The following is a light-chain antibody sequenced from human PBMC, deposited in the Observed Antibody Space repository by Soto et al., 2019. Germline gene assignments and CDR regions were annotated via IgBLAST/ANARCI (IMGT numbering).Light chain of an antibody. V-gene: IGKV1-39*01. J-gene: IGKJ1*01. CDR1: QRIASY. Sequence: DIQMTQSPSSLSASVGDRVTITCRASQRIASYLNWYQQKPGKAPNLLIYATSNLQNGVPSRFSGIGSAEDFTLTISSLQPDDFATYYHQHSYSTPRSFGQGTKVEI. CDR3: QHSYSTPRS. CDR2: ATS.